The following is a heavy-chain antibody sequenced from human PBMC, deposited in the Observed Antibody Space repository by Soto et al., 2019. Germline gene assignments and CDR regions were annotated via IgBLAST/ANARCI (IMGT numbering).Heavy chain of an antibody. Sequence: EVRLVESGGGPVESGRSLRLSCSGFGFTFANYALTWVRQAPGKGLEWLGFISSEANGGTTDYAAFLRGRATISRDDSKGIAYLEIKRLQSDYTAIYYCTRFYYEDRGYFVYWGQGTRVAVSS. D-gene: IGHD3-22*01. CDR3: TRFYYEDRGYFVY. J-gene: IGHJ4*02. CDR1: GFTFANYA. V-gene: IGHV3-49*04. CDR2: ISSEANGGTT.